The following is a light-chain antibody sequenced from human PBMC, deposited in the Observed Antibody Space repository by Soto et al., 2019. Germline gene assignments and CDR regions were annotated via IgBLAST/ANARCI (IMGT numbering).Light chain of an antibody. Sequence: VVVTQSPANLSVSPGETATLSCRASQNVLNNLAWYHQIPGQAPRLLIYASSTRATGIPARFSGSGSGTDFTLTINSLQPEDFGLYYCQQYNNWLTFGGGTKVEIK. CDR3: QQYNNWLT. V-gene: IGKV3-15*01. CDR1: QNVLNN. CDR2: ASS. J-gene: IGKJ4*01.